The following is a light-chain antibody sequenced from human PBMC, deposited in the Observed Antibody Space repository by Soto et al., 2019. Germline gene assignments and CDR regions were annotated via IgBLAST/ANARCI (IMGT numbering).Light chain of an antibody. CDR2: EVS. CDR1: SSDVGAYDY. Sequence: QSVLTQPASVSGSPGQSIAISCTGSSSDVGAYDYVSWYQQHPDKAPRLLMYEVSYRPSGVSNRFSGSKSVNTATLTISGHQAGDEGDYYCSSHTTCHTRVFGTVTKLTVL. J-gene: IGLJ1*01. V-gene: IGLV2-14*03. CDR3: SSHTTCHTRV.